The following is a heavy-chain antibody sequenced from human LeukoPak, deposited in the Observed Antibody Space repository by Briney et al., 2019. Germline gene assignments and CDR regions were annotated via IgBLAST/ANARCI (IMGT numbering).Heavy chain of an antibody. V-gene: IGHV4-34*01. D-gene: IGHD6-19*01. Sequence: PSETLSLTCAVYGGSFSGYYWSWIRQPPGKGLEWIGEINHSGSTNYNPSLKSRVTISVDTSKNQFSLKLSSVTAADTAVYYCAGEKYTSGWYSMWGQGTLVTVSS. J-gene: IGHJ4*02. CDR2: INHSGST. CDR1: GGSFSGYY. CDR3: AGEKYTSGWYSM.